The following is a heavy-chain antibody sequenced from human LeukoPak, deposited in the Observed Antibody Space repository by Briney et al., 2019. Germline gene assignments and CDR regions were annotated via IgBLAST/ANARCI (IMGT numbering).Heavy chain of an antibody. V-gene: IGHV3-21*04. J-gene: IGHJ4*02. CDR1: GFTFSTYS. Sequence: GGSLRLSCAASGFTFSTYSMNWVRQAPGKGLEWVSSIASSSNIYYADSVKGRFTISRDNSKNTLYLQMNSLRAEDTAVYYCAKIVMVRGVHFDYWGQGTLVTVSS. D-gene: IGHD3-10*01. CDR3: AKIVMVRGVHFDY. CDR2: IASSSNI.